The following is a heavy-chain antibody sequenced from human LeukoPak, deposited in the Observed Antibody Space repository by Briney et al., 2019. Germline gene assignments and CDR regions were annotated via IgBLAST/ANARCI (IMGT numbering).Heavy chain of an antibody. CDR3: ARPGRGALFEY. V-gene: IGHV5-10-1*01. Sequence: HGESLKISCKGSGYSFTSHWISWVRQMPGKGLEWMGRIDPSDSYTNYSPSFQGHVTISADKSITTAYLQWSSLKASDTAMYYCARPGRGALFEYWGQGTLVTVSS. CDR1: GYSFTSHW. D-gene: IGHD3-10*01. J-gene: IGHJ4*02. CDR2: IDPSDSYT.